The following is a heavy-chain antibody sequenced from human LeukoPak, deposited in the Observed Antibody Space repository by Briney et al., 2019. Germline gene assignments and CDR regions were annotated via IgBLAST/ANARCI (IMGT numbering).Heavy chain of an antibody. D-gene: IGHD6-19*01. Sequence: GGSLRLSCAASGFTFSRYWMHWVRQAPGKGLEWVASIRGDGSGKYYVDSVKGRFTISRDNAKNSLYLQMNSLRAEDTAMYYCASSGWYSTPNWFDPWGQGTLVIVSS. J-gene: IGHJ5*02. CDR1: GFTFSRYW. V-gene: IGHV3-7*01. CDR2: IRGDGSGK. CDR3: ASSGWYSTPNWFDP.